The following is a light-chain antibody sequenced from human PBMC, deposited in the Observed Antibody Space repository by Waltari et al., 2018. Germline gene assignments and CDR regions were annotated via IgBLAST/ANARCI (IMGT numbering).Light chain of an antibody. Sequence: QSAMPQPPSASESPGQSVTISCTGTSSDVGGYNYASWYQQHPGKAPKLIIYEVNKRPSGVPDRFSGSKSGNTASLTVSGLQAEDEADYYCTSYAGSNNPVVFGGGTKLTVL. V-gene: IGLV2-8*01. J-gene: IGLJ2*01. CDR2: EVN. CDR3: TSYAGSNNPVV. CDR1: SSDVGGYNY.